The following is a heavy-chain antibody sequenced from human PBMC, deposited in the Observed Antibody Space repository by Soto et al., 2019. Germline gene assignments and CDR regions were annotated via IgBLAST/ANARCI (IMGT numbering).Heavy chain of an antibody. Sequence: ASVKVSCKASGYTFTSYGISWVRQAPGQGLEWMGWISAYNGYTNYAQKLQGRVTMTTDTSTSTAYMELRSLRSDDTAVYYCARSCGGVNCYSRGPLFWFDPWGQGTLVTLSS. J-gene: IGHJ5*02. CDR2: ISAYNGYT. CDR1: GYTFTSYG. CDR3: ARSCGGVNCYSRGPLFWFDP. V-gene: IGHV1-18*01. D-gene: IGHD2-15*01.